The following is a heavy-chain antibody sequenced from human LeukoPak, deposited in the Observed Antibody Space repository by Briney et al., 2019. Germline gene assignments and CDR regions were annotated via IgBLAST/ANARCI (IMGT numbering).Heavy chain of an antibody. V-gene: IGHV3-7*01. Sequence: GGSLRLSCAASGFTFSSYWMSWVRQAPGKGLEWVANIKQDGSEKYYVDSVKGRFTISRDNAKNSLYLQMNSLRAEDTAVYYCARAYCSGGSCYKNYYYYYMDVWGKGTTVTVSS. CDR3: ARAYCSGGSCYKNYYYYYMDV. J-gene: IGHJ6*03. D-gene: IGHD2-15*01. CDR1: GFTFSSYW. CDR2: IKQDGSEK.